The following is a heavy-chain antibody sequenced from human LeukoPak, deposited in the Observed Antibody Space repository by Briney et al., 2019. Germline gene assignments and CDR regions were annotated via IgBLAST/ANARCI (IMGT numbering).Heavy chain of an antibody. CDR1: GYTFTTTY. J-gene: IGHJ5*02. CDR3: AGGTAVAGTNWFDP. V-gene: IGHV1-18*01. CDR2: VSAYNGKT. Sequence: ASVKVSCKTSGYTFTTTYINWVRQAPGQGLEWMGWVSAYNGKTSYAQKFQGRVTMTIDTSTTTAYMDLTSLTLDDAAVYYCAGGTAVAGTNWFDPWGQGTLVTVSS. D-gene: IGHD6-19*01.